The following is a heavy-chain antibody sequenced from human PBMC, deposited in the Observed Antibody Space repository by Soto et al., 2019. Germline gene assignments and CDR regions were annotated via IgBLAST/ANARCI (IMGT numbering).Heavy chain of an antibody. CDR3: ARGVGYCRGGSGYTFGY. CDR2: IIPIFGTA. J-gene: IGHJ4*02. Sequence: QVQLVQSGAEVKKPGSSVKVSCKASGGTFSSYAISWVRQAPGQGLEWMGGIIPIFGTANYAQKFQGRVTITADESTSTAYMELSSLRSEDTAVYYCARGVGYCRGGSGYTFGYWGQGTLVTVSS. CDR1: GGTFSSYA. V-gene: IGHV1-69*12. D-gene: IGHD2-15*01.